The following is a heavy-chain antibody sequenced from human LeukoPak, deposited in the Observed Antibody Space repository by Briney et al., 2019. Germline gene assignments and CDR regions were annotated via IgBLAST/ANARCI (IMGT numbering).Heavy chain of an antibody. CDR3: ARDGAGGRSFDY. J-gene: IGHJ4*02. D-gene: IGHD2-15*01. CDR2: INPSGGST. Sequence: ASVKVSCKASGYTFTSYYMHWVRQAPGQGLEWMGIINPSGGSTSYAQKFQGRVTMTRDTSTSTAYMELSSLRSEDTAVYYCARDGAGGRSFDYWGQGTLVTVSS. CDR1: GYTFTSYY. V-gene: IGHV1-46*01.